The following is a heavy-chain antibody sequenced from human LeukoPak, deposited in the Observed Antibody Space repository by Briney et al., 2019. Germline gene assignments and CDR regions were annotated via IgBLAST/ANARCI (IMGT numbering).Heavy chain of an antibody. CDR1: GGSISSYY. J-gene: IGHJ4*02. D-gene: IGHD1-26*01. V-gene: IGHV4-4*07. Sequence: ASETLSLTCTVSGGSISSYYWSWLRQPAGKGLEGIGRIYTSGSTNYNPSLKSRVTMSIDTSKNQFSLKLSSVTAADTAVYYCAGGPIVGAPHFDYWGQGILVTVSS. CDR3: AGGPIVGAPHFDY. CDR2: IYTSGST.